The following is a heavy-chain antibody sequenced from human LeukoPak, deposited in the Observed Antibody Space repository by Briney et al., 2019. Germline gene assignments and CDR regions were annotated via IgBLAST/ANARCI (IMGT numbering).Heavy chain of an antibody. CDR3: ARVCIAAACVDY. Sequence: ASVKVSCKASGYTFTDYYMHWVRQAPGQGLEWMGWINPNSGGTNYAQKFQGRVTMTRDTSISTAYMELSSLRSEDTAVYYCARVCIAAACVDYWGQGTLVTVSS. D-gene: IGHD6-13*01. CDR2: INPNSGGT. V-gene: IGHV1-2*02. J-gene: IGHJ4*02. CDR1: GYTFTDYY.